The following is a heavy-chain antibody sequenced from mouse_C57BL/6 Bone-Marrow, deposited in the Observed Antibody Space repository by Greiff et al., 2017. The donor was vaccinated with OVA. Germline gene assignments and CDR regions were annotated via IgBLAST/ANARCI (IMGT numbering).Heavy chain of an antibody. J-gene: IGHJ1*03. V-gene: IGHV8-12*01. Sequence: QVTLKESGPGILQSSQTLSLTCSFSGFSLSTSGMGVSWIRQPSGKGLEWLAHIYWDDDKRYNPSLKSRLTISKDTSRNQVFLKITSVDTADTATYDCARDYYGGYFDGWGTGTTVTVSS. CDR3: ARDYYGGYFDG. CDR1: GFSLSTSGMG. D-gene: IGHD1-1*01. CDR2: IYWDDDK.